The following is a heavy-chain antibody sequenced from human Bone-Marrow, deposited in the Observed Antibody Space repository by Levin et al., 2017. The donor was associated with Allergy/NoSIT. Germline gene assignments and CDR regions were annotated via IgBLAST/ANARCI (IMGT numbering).Heavy chain of an antibody. CDR2: ISYDGSNK. D-gene: IGHD1-26*01. CDR1: GFTFSSYG. J-gene: IGHJ4*02. CDR3: AKDRPPFIVGATAASFDY. Sequence: GESLKISCAASGFTFSSYGMHWVRQAPGKGLEWVAVISYDGSNKYYADSVKGRFTISRDNSKNTLYLQMNSLRAEDTAVYYCAKDRPPFIVGATAASFDYWGQGTLVTVSS. V-gene: IGHV3-30*18.